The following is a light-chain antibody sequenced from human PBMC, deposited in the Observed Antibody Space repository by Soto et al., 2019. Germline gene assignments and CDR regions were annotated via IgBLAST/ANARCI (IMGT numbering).Light chain of an antibody. CDR1: QGIRDD. Sequence: AIQLTQFPSSLSASVGDRVTITCRASQGIRDDLAWFQQKPGKAPNLLIYAASDLHTGVPSRFRGSGSGTDFTLTITNLQAEDFATYYCLQDSNYPWTFGQGTSVETK. J-gene: IGKJ1*01. CDR3: LQDSNYPWT. CDR2: AAS. V-gene: IGKV1-6*01.